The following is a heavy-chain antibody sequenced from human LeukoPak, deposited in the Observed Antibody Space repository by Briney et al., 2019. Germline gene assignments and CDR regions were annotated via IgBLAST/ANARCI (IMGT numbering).Heavy chain of an antibody. CDR2: IYSGGRT. V-gene: IGHV3-53*01. D-gene: IGHD3-10*01. Sequence: PGGSLRLSCAASGFTVSSNYMSWVRQAPGKGLEWVSVIYSGGRTYYADSVKGRFTISRDNSKNTLYLQMNSLRAEDTAVYYCARVYYGSGSLYYYYMDVWGKGTTVTISS. CDR1: GFTVSSNY. CDR3: ARVYYGSGSLYYYYMDV. J-gene: IGHJ6*03.